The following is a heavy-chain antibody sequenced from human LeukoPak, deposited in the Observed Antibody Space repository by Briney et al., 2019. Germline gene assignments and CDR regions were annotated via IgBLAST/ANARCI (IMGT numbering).Heavy chain of an antibody. D-gene: IGHD5-18*01. CDR2: IIPVLNIT. J-gene: IGHJ6*02. V-gene: IGHV1-69*04. Sequence: SVKVSCKTSGGTFSSSAITWVRLAPGQGLEWMGRIIPVLNITRYTQKFQGRVTITADTSTSTVYMELSSLRSEETAVYYCARDQGLTAPPPYGLDVWGQGTTVIVSS. CDR3: ARDQGLTAPPPYGLDV. CDR1: GGTFSSSA.